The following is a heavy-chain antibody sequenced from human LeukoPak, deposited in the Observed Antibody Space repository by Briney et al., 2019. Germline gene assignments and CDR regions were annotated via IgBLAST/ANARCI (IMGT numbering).Heavy chain of an antibody. CDR1: GGSFGGYY. J-gene: IGHJ5*02. Sequence: SETLSLTCAVYGGSFGGYYWSWIRQPPGKGLEWIGEINHSGSTNYNPSLKSRVTISVDTSKNQFSLKLSSVTAADTAVYYCARGRTYDILTGYYRRYNWFDPWGQGTLVTVSS. CDR2: INHSGST. CDR3: ARGRTYDILTGYYRRYNWFDP. V-gene: IGHV4-34*01. D-gene: IGHD3-9*01.